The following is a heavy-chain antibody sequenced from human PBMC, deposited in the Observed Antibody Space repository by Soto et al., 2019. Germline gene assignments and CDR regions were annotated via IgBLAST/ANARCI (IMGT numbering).Heavy chain of an antibody. CDR3: AKDVSRWSGYYFDY. J-gene: IGHJ4*02. CDR2: ISWDGGST. V-gene: IGHV3-43D*03. D-gene: IGHD3-3*01. Sequence: GGSLRLSCAASGFTFDDYAMHWVRQAPGKGLEWVSLISWDGGSTYYADSVKGRFTISRDNSKNSLYLQMNSLRAEDTALYYCAKDVSRWSGYYFDYWGQGTLVTVSS. CDR1: GFTFDDYA.